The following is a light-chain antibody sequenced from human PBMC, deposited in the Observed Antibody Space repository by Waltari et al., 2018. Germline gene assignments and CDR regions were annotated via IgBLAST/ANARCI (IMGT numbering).Light chain of an antibody. CDR2: YAT. J-gene: IGLJ2*01. CDR3: LLASNNVRV. CDR1: TGAVTSGHN. V-gene: IGLV7-46*01. Sequence: QAVVTQEPSLTVSPGGPVTLTCGPSTGAVTSGHNACWFQQRPGQAPNTLIYYATNKHPCTPCRFSGSLIGGKAALTLSGAQPEDEADYCCLLASNNVRVVGGGTKLTVL.